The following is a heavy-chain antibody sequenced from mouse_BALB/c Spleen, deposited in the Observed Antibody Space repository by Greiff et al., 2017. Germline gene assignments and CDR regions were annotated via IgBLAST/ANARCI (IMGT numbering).Heavy chain of an antibody. V-gene: IGHV5-12-1*01. J-gene: IGHJ4*01. CDR2: ISSGGGST. CDR1: GFAFSSYD. Sequence: EVKLMESGGGLVKPGGSLKLSCAASGFAFSSYDMSWVRQTPEKRLEWVAYISSGGGSTYYPDTVKGRFTISRDNAKNTLYLQMSSLKSEDTAMYYCARLDYYGNYYAMDYWGQGTSVTVSS. D-gene: IGHD2-1*01. CDR3: ARLDYYGNYYAMDY.